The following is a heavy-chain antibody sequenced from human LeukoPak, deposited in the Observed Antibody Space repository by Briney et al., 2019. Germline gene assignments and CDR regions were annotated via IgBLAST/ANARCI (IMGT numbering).Heavy chain of an antibody. V-gene: IGHV1-18*04. D-gene: IGHD3-16*01. Sequence: GSSVKVSCKASGYTFTGYYMHWVRQAPGQGLEWMGWISAYNGNTNYAQKLQGRVTMTTDTSTSTAYMQLRSLRSDDTAVYYCASIWEGEPCWGQGTLVTVSS. CDR2: ISAYNGNT. CDR1: GYTFTGYY. J-gene: IGHJ4*02. CDR3: ASIWEGEPC.